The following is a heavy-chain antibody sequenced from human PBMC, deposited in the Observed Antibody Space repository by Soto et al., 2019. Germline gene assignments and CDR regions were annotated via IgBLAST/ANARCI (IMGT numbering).Heavy chain of an antibody. CDR1: GFTFSSYW. V-gene: IGHV3-74*01. CDR2: INSDGSST. CDR3: ASSRGDYGDYGGIDY. D-gene: IGHD4-17*01. Sequence: EVQLVESGGGLVQPGGSQRLSCAASGFTFSSYWMHWVRQAPGKGLVWVSRINSDGSSTSYADSVKGRFTISRDNAKNTLYLQMNSLRAEDTAVYYCASSRGDYGDYGGIDYWGQGTLVTVSS. J-gene: IGHJ4*02.